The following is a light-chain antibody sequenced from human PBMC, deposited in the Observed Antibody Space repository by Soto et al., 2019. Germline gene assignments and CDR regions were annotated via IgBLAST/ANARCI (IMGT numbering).Light chain of an antibody. J-gene: IGKJ2*01. CDR1: QSLLHRNRDNY. CDR3: MQRLQTPRT. CDR2: VGS. V-gene: IGKV2-28*01. Sequence: EIVMTQSPLSLPVTPGEPASISCRSSQSLLHRNRDNYLDWYLQKPGQSPQLLIFVGSNRASGAHDRFSGSGSGTGFTLKRSRVEAEDVGIYYCMQRLQTPRTFGPWIRLEIK.